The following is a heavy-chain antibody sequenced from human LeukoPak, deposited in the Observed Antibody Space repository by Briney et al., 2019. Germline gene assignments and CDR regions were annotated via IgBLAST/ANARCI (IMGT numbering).Heavy chain of an antibody. CDR1: GGSISSYY. V-gene: IGHV4-59*01. D-gene: IGHD5-12*01. CDR2: IYYSGST. CDR3: ARGQWLRGVFDY. Sequence: PSETLSLTCTVSGGSISSYYRSWIRQPPGKGLEWIGYIYYSGSTNYNPSLKSRVTISVDTSKNQFSLKLSSVTAADTAVYYCARGQWLRGVFDYWGQGTLVTVSS. J-gene: IGHJ4*02.